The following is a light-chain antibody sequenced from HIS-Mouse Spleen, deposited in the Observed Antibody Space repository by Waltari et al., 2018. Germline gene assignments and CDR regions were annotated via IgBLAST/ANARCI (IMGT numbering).Light chain of an antibody. J-gene: IGLJ3*02. CDR2: YDD. Sequence: QSVLTQPPSVSEAPRQRVTISCSGSSSNIGNNAVNWYKQLPGKAPKLLIYYDDLLPSGVSDRFSGSKSGTSASLAISGLQSEDEADYYCAAWDDRLNGPGWVFGGGTKLTVL. CDR3: AAWDDRLNGPGWV. V-gene: IGLV1-36*01. CDR1: SSNIGNNA.